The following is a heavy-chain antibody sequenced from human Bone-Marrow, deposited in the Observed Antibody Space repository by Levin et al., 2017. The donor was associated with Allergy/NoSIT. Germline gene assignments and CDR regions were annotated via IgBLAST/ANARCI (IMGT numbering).Heavy chain of an antibody. CDR1: GGTFNNYA. J-gene: IGHJ6*02. V-gene: IGHV1-69*13. CDR3: ARNKLGTCLDSTGRTPQSFYYGMDV. Sequence: SVKVSCKASGGTFNNYAVSWVRQAPGQGLEWMGGIIPSFGTLDSEQKFQGRVTITADDSTSTVYLELSSLRSDDTAVHYCARNKLGTCLDSTGRTPQSFYYGMDVWGQGTTVTVSS. CDR2: IIPSFGTL. D-gene: IGHD3-22*01.